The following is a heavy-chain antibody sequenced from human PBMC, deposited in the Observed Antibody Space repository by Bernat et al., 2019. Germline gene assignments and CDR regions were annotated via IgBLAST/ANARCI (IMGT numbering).Heavy chain of an antibody. D-gene: IGHD4-17*01. CDR1: GFTFGDYA. J-gene: IGHJ6*03. CDR2: IRSKAYGGTT. V-gene: IGHV3-49*04. CDR3: TRDPMTTVTGYYYYYYMDV. Sequence: EVQLVESGGGLVQPGRSLRLSCTASGFTFGDYAMSWVRQAPGKGLEWVGFIRSKAYGGTTEYAASVKGRFTSSRDDSKSIAYLQMNSLKTEDTAVYYCTRDPMTTVTGYYYYYYMDVWGKGTTVTVSS.